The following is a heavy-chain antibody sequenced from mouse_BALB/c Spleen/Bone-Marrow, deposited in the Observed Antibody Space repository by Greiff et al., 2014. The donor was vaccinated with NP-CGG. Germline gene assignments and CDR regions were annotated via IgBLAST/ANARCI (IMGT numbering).Heavy chain of an antibody. CDR3: ARWDTTAMDY. Sequence: QVQLQQPGAELMKPGASVKISCKATDYTFSSYWIEWVKQRPGHGLEWIGEILPGRGSTNYNEKFKGKATFTSDTSSNTAYMQLSSLTSEDSAVYYCARWDTTAMDYWGQGTSVTVSS. CDR2: ILPGRGST. V-gene: IGHV1-9*01. D-gene: IGHD1-1*01. J-gene: IGHJ4*01. CDR1: DYTFSSYW.